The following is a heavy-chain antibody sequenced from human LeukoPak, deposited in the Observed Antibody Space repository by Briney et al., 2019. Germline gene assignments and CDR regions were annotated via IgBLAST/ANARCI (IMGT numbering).Heavy chain of an antibody. Sequence: GGSLRLSCAASGFTFSSYAMSWVRQAPGKGLEWVSAISGSGVSTYYADSVKGRFTISRDKAKNTLYLQMNSLRAEDTAVYYCAKGALSMIVVVTWSDYWGQGTLVTVSS. D-gene: IGHD3-22*01. V-gene: IGHV3-23*01. CDR3: AKGALSMIVVVTWSDY. CDR2: ISGSGVST. CDR1: GFTFSSYA. J-gene: IGHJ4*02.